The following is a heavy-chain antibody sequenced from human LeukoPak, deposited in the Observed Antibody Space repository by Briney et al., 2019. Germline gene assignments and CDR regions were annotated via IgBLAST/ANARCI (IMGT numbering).Heavy chain of an antibody. D-gene: IGHD6-13*01. J-gene: IGHJ4*02. Sequence: ASVKVSCKASGYTFTSYYMHWVRQAPGQGLEWMGIISPSSGTTGYAQKFQGRVIMTRDTSTNTVYMELSNLRSEDTAVYYCARPGYSSSFDYWGQGTLVTVSS. CDR3: ARPGYSSSFDY. CDR2: ISPSSGTT. CDR1: GYTFTSYY. V-gene: IGHV1-46*01.